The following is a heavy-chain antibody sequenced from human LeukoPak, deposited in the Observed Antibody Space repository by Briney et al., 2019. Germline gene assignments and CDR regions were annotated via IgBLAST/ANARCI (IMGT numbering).Heavy chain of an antibody. V-gene: IGHV1-69*01. J-gene: IGHJ4*02. CDR2: IIPIFGTA. D-gene: IGHD3-22*01. CDR1: GGTFSSYA. Sequence: SVTVSCKASGGTFSSYAISWVRQAPGQGLEWMGGIIPIFGTANYAQKFQGRVTITADESTSTAYMELSSLRSEDTAVYYCARARIGLTYYYDSSGEAFDYWGQGTLVTVSS. CDR3: ARARIGLTYYYDSSGEAFDY.